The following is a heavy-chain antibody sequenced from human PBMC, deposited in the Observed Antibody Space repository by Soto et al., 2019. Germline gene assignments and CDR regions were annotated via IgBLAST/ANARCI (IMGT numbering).Heavy chain of an antibody. CDR1: GFTFSSYG. CDR2: ISYDGSNK. J-gene: IGHJ6*02. D-gene: IGHD3-22*01. CDR3: AKGHHYYDSSPCMDV. V-gene: IGHV3-30*18. Sequence: GGSLRLSCAASGFTFSSYGMHWVRQAPGKGLEWVAVISYDGSNKYYADSVKGRFTISRDNSKNTLYLQMNSLRAEDTAVYYCAKGHHYYDSSPCMDVWGQGTTVTVSS.